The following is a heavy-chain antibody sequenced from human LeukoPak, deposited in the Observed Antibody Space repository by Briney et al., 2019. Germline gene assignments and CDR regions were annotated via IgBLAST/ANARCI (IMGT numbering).Heavy chain of an antibody. V-gene: IGHV3-23*01. D-gene: IGHD6-19*01. Sequence: PGGSLRLSCAASGFIFSSYSMNWVRQGPGKGLEWVSVISDSGGSTYYADSVKGRFTISRDNSKNTLYLQMNSLRADDTAVYYCAKRRWLGGIGVADPFDYWGQGTLVTVSS. CDR1: GFIFSSYS. CDR3: AKRRWLGGIGVADPFDY. CDR2: ISDSGGST. J-gene: IGHJ4*02.